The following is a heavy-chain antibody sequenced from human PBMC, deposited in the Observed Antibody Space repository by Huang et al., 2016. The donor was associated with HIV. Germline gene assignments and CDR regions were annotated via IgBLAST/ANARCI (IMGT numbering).Heavy chain of an antibody. V-gene: IGHV5-51*01. D-gene: IGHD3-10*01. J-gene: IGHJ6*02. Sequence: EVQLVQSGAEVKKPGEYLKISCTGSGYRFRSNWIGGVRQMPGKGLEWSGSIKPGDSDTRYSPSLQGQGTISADKSINTAYLQWSSLKASDTAMYYCARLIGSPSFYYGLDVWGQGTTVTVSS. CDR3: ARLIGSPSFYYGLDV. CDR2: IKPGDSDT. CDR1: GYRFRSNW.